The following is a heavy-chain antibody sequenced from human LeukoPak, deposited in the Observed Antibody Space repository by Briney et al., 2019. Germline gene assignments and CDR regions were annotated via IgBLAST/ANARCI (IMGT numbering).Heavy chain of an antibody. D-gene: IGHD3-10*01. CDR3: ARYLFGSGSYYSDAFDI. CDR1: GGSISSYY. CDR2: IYYSGST. V-gene: IGHV4-59*08. J-gene: IGHJ3*02. Sequence: SETLSLTCTVSGGSISSYYWSRIRQPPGKGLEWIGYIYYSGSTNYNPSLKSRVTISVDTSKNQFSLKLSSVTAADTAVYYCARYLFGSGSYYSDAFDIWGQGTMVTVSS.